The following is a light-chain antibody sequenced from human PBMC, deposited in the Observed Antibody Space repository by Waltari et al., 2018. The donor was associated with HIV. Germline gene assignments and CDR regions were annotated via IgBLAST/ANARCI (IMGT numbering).Light chain of an antibody. CDR2: LND. V-gene: IGLV1-40*01. CDR1: PSNMGTDYA. Sequence: QSVLTQPHSVSGAPGQRVTISCTGIPSNMGTDYAVHWYQQLPGTAPKLLICLNDRRPPGVPDRFSGSKSGSSASLAITWLQADDEATYYCQSYDTSLSGWGIFGGGTKVTVL. CDR3: QSYDTSLSGWGI. J-gene: IGLJ2*01.